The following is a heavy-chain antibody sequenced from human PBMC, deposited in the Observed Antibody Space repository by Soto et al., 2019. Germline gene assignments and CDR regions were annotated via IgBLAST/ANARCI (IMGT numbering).Heavy chain of an antibody. CDR2: MNPNSGHT. CDR1: GYTFTSYD. J-gene: IGHJ4*02. Sequence: ASVQVSCKASGYTFTSYDINWVRQATGQGLEWMGWMNPNSGHTGYAQKFQGRVTMTTITSITTAYMELSSLGSDDTAVYYCARANSGPDYWGQGTLVTVSS. CDR3: ARANSGPDY. V-gene: IGHV1-8*01.